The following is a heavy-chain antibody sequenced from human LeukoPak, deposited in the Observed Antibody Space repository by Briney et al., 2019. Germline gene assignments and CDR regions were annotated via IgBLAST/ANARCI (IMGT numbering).Heavy chain of an antibody. V-gene: IGHV3-23*01. D-gene: IGHD6-19*01. J-gene: IGHJ4*02. CDR3: ARAGGGAVAGAYYFDY. CDR2: ISGSGSGGST. Sequence: PGGSLRLSCVVSGFTFSSSAMSWVRQAPGKGLEWVSSISGSGSGGSTYYADSVKGRFTISRDNAENSLSLYLQMNSLRAEDTAVYYCARAGGGAVAGAYYFDYWGQGTLVTVSS. CDR1: GFTFSSSA.